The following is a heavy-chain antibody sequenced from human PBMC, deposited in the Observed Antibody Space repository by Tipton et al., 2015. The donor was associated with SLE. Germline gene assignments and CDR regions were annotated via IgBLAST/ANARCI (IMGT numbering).Heavy chain of an antibody. V-gene: IGHV1-18*01. CDR1: GYTFTSYG. Sequence: QLVQSGAEVKKPGASVKVSCKASGYTFTSYGISWVRQAPGQGLEWMGWISAYNGNTNYAQKLQGRVTMTTDTTTSTAYMELRSLRSDDTAVYYFARDPLGRLLYWFDPWGQGTLVTVTS. CDR3: ARDPLGRLLYWFDP. CDR2: ISAYNGNT. D-gene: IGHD6-25*01. J-gene: IGHJ5*02.